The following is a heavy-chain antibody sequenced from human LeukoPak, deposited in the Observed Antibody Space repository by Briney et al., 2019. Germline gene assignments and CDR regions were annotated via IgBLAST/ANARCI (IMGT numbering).Heavy chain of an antibody. D-gene: IGHD1-26*01. CDR2: INPSGGST. CDR3: ARDHEGVQVRVGAIDY. Sequence: ASVKVSCKASGYTFTNFDINWVRQAPGQGLEWMGIINPSGGSTSYAQKFQGRVTMTRDTSTSTVYMELSSLRSEDTAVYYCARDHEGVQVRVGAIDYWGQGTLVTVSS. CDR1: GYTFTNFD. J-gene: IGHJ4*02. V-gene: IGHV1-46*01.